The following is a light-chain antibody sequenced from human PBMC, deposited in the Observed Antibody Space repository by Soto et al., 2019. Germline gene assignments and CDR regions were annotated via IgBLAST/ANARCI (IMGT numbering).Light chain of an antibody. Sequence: QSVLTQPPSVSGAPGQRVTISCTGSSSNIGAGYDVHWYQQLPGTAPKLLIYGNSNRPSGVPDRFSGSKSGTSASLAITGLQAEDEADYYCQSDESSLSGVVFGGGTKVTVL. CDR2: GNS. J-gene: IGLJ2*01. V-gene: IGLV1-40*01. CDR3: QSDESSLSGVV. CDR1: SSNIGAGYD.